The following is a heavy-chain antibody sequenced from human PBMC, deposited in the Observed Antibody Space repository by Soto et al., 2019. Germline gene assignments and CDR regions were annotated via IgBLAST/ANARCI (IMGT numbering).Heavy chain of an antibody. CDR3: ARDSRIGGSSCYDY. D-gene: IGHD6-13*01. CDR1: GGSISSYY. Sequence: PSETLSLTCTVSGGSISSYYWSWIRQPPGKGLEWIGYIYYSGSTNYNPSLKSRVTISVDTSKNQFSLKLSSVTAADTAVYYCARDSRIGGSSCYDYWGQGTLVTVSS. J-gene: IGHJ4*02. CDR2: IYYSGST. V-gene: IGHV4-59*01.